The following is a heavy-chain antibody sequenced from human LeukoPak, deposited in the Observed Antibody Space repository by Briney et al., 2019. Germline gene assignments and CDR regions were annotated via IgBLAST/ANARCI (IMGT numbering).Heavy chain of an antibody. Sequence: ASVKVSCKASGYTFTSYDINWVRQATGQGLEWMGWMNPNSGNTGYAQKFQGRVTITRDTSASTAYMELSSLRSEDMAVYYCARGRGYYDSSGYYNFDYWGQGTLVTVSS. D-gene: IGHD3-22*01. V-gene: IGHV1-8*03. CDR3: ARGRGYYDSSGYYNFDY. J-gene: IGHJ4*02. CDR1: GYTFTSYD. CDR2: MNPNSGNT.